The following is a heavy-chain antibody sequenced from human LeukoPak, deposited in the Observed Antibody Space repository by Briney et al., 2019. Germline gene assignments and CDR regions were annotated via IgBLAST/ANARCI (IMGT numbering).Heavy chain of an antibody. CDR1: GGSFSGYY. D-gene: IGHD2-21*01. CDR2: INHSGST. Sequence: PSETLSLTCAVYGGSFSGYYWSWIRQPPGKGLEWIGEINHSGSTNYNPSLKSRVTISVDTSKNQFYLTLSSVTAADTAVYYCARVAGPPTLFPCKGNSYFQHWGQGTLVTVSS. J-gene: IGHJ1*01. CDR3: ARVAGPPTLFPCKGNSYFQH. V-gene: IGHV4-34*01.